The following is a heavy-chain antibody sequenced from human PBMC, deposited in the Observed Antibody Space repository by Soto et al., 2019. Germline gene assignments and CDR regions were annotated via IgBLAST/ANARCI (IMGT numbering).Heavy chain of an antibody. CDR1: GGSISDGAYY. D-gene: IGHD2-21*01. V-gene: IGHV4-30-4*01. CDR3: ASGLSGDKVDQ. Sequence: SETLSLTCTVSGGSISDGAYYWSWIRQPPGKGLEWIGHIYNSGNTYNNPSLRSRLTISLDTSKSQFSLNLNSVTAADTAVYYWASGLSGDKVDQWGQGTLVTVSS. J-gene: IGHJ4*02. CDR2: IYNSGNT.